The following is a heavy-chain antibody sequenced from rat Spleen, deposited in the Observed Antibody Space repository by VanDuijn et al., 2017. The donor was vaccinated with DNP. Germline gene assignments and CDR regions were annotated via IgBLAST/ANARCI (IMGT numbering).Heavy chain of an antibody. CDR2: ISTGGGNT. CDR3: TRKLTGSANYYFHY. CDR1: GFTFSNYY. J-gene: IGHJ2*01. V-gene: IGHV5-25*01. Sequence: EVQLVESGGGLVQPGRSMKLSCAASGFTFSNYYMAWVRQAPTRGLEWVASISTGGGNTYYRDSVKGRFTISRDDAKNTLYLQMNSLRSEDTATYYCTRKLTGSANYYFHYWGQGVMVTVSS. D-gene: IGHD5-1*01.